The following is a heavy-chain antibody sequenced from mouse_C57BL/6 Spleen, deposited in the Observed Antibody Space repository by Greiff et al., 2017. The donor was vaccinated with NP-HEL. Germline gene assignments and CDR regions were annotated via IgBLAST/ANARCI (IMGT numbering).Heavy chain of an antibody. Sequence: EVKLVESGGGLVQPGGSLKLSCAASGIDFSRYWMSWVRRAPGKGLEWIGEINPDSSTINYAPSLKDKFIISRDNAKNTLYLQMSKVRSEDTALYYCARPDDSSGYAWFAYWGQGTLVTVSA. CDR2: INPDSSTI. CDR3: ARPDDSSGYAWFAY. V-gene: IGHV4-1*01. D-gene: IGHD3-2*02. CDR1: GIDFSRYW. J-gene: IGHJ3*01.